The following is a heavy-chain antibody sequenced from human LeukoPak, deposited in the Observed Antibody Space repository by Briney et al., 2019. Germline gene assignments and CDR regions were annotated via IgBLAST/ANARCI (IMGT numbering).Heavy chain of an antibody. J-gene: IGHJ3*02. Sequence: GASVKVSCKASGYTFTSYAMHWVRQAPGQRLEWMGWINAGNGNTKYSQKFQGRVTITRDTSASTAYMELSSLRSEDTAVYYCARVTMVRGLQTPDAFDIWGQGTMVTVSS. D-gene: IGHD3-10*01. CDR3: ARVTMVRGLQTPDAFDI. CDR2: INAGNGNT. CDR1: GYTFTSYA. V-gene: IGHV1-3*01.